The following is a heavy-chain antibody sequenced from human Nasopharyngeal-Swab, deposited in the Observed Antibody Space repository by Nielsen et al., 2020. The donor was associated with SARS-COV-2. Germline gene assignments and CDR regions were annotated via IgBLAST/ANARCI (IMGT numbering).Heavy chain of an antibody. J-gene: IGHJ3*02. CDR2: ISSSGTTK. V-gene: IGHV3-11*04. CDR3: ARSPDVFDI. Sequence: GESLKISCAASGFIFSDYYMTWIRQAPGKGPEWVSNISSSGTTKYYADSVKGRFTIFRDNAKNSLFLQMNSLRAEDTAVYYCARSPDVFDIWGQGTMVTVSS. CDR1: GFIFSDYY.